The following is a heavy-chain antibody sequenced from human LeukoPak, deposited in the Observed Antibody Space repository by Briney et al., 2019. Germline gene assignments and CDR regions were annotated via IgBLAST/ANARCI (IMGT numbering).Heavy chain of an antibody. V-gene: IGHV4-39*07. Sequence: SETLSLTCSVSGGSIANNYFYWGWIRLPPGKGLQWIGSVHYSGTTYYNPSLKSRVTISVGTSKNQFSLKLSSVTAADTAVYYCARHSMDVWGQGTTVTVSS. CDR2: VHYSGTT. CDR1: GGSIANNYFY. CDR3: ARHSMDV. J-gene: IGHJ6*02.